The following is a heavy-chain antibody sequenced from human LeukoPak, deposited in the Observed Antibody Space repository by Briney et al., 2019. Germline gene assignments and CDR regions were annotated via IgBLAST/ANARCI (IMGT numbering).Heavy chain of an antibody. Sequence: SETLSLTCNVSGGSLANYYWGWIRQPPGRGLEWIGSISYSGTTYYTPSLDSRVTISLHTSKNQFSLKLRSVTAADTAVYYCARDRTGWASDYWGQGTLVTVSA. V-gene: IGHV4-59*12. J-gene: IGHJ4*02. CDR2: ISYSGTT. CDR1: GGSLANYY. D-gene: IGHD1-14*01. CDR3: ARDRTGWASDY.